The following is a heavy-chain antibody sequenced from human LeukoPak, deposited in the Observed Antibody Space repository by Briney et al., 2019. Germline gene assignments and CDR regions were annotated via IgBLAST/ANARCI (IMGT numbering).Heavy chain of an antibody. V-gene: IGHV4-39*07. CDR1: GGSISSSSYY. J-gene: IGHJ4*02. Sequence: PSETLSLTCTVSGGSISSSSYYWGWIRQPPGKGLDWIGSIYYTGGTYYNPSLKSRVTISVDTSKNQFSLKLTSVTAADTAVYYCARASFGAAADFDYWGQGTLVTVSS. CDR3: ARASFGAAADFDY. CDR2: IYYTGGT. D-gene: IGHD6-13*01.